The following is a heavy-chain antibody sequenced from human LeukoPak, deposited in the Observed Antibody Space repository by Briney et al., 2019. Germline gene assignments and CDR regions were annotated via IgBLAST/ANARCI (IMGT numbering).Heavy chain of an antibody. D-gene: IGHD2-15*01. CDR1: GGSISSYY. J-gene: IGHJ4*02. V-gene: IGHV4-59*01. CDR3: ARIHRYCSGGACYVLDN. Sequence: PSETLSLTCTVSGGSISSYYWSWIRQPPGKGLEWIGYIYYSGSTNYNPSLKSRVTISVDTSKNQFSLKLSSVTAADTAVYYCARIHRYCSGGACYVLDNWGQGTLVAVSS. CDR2: IYYSGST.